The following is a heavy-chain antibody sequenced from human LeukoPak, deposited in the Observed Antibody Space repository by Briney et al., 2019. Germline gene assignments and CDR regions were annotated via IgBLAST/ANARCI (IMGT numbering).Heavy chain of an antibody. V-gene: IGHV3-21*06. D-gene: IGHD5-12*01. J-gene: IGHJ6*02. Sequence: GGSLRLSCAASRFIFSGYSMNWVRQAPGKGLEWVSYISESSSHTYYAASVKGRFTISRDNAKNSLYLQMNSLRADDTGIYYCARDRAPRARIGGMDVWGQGTTVIVSS. CDR3: ARDRAPRARIGGMDV. CDR2: ISESSSHT. CDR1: RFIFSGYS.